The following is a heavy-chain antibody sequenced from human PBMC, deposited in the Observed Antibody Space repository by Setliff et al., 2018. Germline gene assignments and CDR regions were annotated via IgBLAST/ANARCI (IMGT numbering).Heavy chain of an antibody. D-gene: IGHD1-26*01. CDR2: IDPSGNT. Sequence: PSETLSLTCTVSGGSISSYYWSWIRQPPGRGLEWIGHIDPSGNTNYHPSLKSRVTISGDTSKNQFSLKLTSVTAADTAIYYCASRRTGPGGWFDYWGQGTLVTVSS. V-gene: IGHV4-4*08. CDR1: GGSISSYY. CDR3: ASRRTGPGGWFDY. J-gene: IGHJ5*01.